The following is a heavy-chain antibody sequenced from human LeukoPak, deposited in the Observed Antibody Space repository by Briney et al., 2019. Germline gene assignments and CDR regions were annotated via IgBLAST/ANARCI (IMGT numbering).Heavy chain of an antibody. CDR1: GYTFTKSY. V-gene: IGHV1-46*01. Sequence: ASVKVSCKASGYTFTKSYIHWVRQAPGQRLEWMGLINPGGDNTKYAQNFQGRVTMTSDTSARTVYMELSSLRSEDTAIYYCARIRDGYNEAYDIWGQGTVVTVPS. CDR2: INPGGDNT. CDR3: ARIRDGYNEAYDI. D-gene: IGHD5-24*01. J-gene: IGHJ3*02.